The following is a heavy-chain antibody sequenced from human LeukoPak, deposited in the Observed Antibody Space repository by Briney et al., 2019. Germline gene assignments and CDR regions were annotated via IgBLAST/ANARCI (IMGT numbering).Heavy chain of an antibody. CDR2: ISGSAATT. J-gene: IGHJ3*02. CDR1: GFTFSSYA. CDR3: AKSVGIIRRGAFDI. V-gene: IGHV3-23*01. D-gene: IGHD3-10*01. Sequence: SGESLRLSCAASGFTFSSYAMSWVRQAPGKGLEWVSGISGSAATTYYADSAKGRFTISRDNSKNRLYLQMTSLRVEDTAVYYCAKSVGIIRRGAFDIWSQGTMVTVSS.